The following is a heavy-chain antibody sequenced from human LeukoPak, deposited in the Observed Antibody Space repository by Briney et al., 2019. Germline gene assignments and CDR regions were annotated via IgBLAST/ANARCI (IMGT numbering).Heavy chain of an antibody. J-gene: IGHJ4*02. CDR1: GFAFSGYW. Sequence: GGSLRLSCAASGFAFSGYWMSWVRQAPGKGLGWVANVNQDGSQKYYVDSVKGRFTISRDNAKTSLYLQMNSLRVEDTALYYCARVDHNWNDSDYWGQGTLVTVSS. D-gene: IGHD1-1*01. V-gene: IGHV3-7*01. CDR2: VNQDGSQK. CDR3: ARVDHNWNDSDY.